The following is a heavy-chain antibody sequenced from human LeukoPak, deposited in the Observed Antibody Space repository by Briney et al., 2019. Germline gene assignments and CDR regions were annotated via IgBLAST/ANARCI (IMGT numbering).Heavy chain of an antibody. V-gene: IGHV4-38-2*02. J-gene: IGHJ4*02. CDR2: IYHSGST. CDR3: ARHISWDCSSISCYFDY. D-gene: IGHD2-2*01. Sequence: PSETLSLTCSVSGYSISSGYYWGWIRQPPGKGLEWIGSIYHSGSTYYNPSLKSRVTISVDMPKNQFSLRLSSVTAADTAVYYCARHISWDCSSISCYFDYWGQGTLVTVSS. CDR1: GYSISSGYY.